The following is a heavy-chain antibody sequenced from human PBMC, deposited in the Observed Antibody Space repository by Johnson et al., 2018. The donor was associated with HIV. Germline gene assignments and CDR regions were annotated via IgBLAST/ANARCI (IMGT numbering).Heavy chain of an antibody. D-gene: IGHD6-19*01. J-gene: IGHJ3*02. CDR3: AREGRIAVAGLRSFDI. CDR1: GFTFNNYA. V-gene: IGHV3-23*04. Sequence: EVQLVESGGGVVQPGRSLRLSCAASGFTFNNYAMSWVRQAPGKGLEWVSGISGSGGSTYYADSVKGRFTISRDNSKNTLYLQMNSLRAEDTAVYYCAREGRIAVAGLRSFDIWGQGTMVTVSS. CDR2: ISGSGGST.